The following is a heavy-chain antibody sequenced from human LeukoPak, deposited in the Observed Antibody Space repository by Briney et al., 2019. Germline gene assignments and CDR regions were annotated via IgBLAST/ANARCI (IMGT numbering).Heavy chain of an antibody. CDR1: GYTFTSYY. CDR3: ARGGSEVVTAIVVYFDY. Sequence: ASVKVSGKASGYTFTSYYMHWVRQAPGQGLKWMGIINPIGGSTSYAQKFQGRVTMTRDTSTSIVYMELSSLRSEDTAVYYCARGGSEVVTAIVVYFDYWGQGTLVTVSS. J-gene: IGHJ4*02. D-gene: IGHD2-21*02. V-gene: IGHV1-46*01. CDR2: INPIGGST.